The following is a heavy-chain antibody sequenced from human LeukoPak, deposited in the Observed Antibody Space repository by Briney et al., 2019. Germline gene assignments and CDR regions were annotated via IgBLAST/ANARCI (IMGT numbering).Heavy chain of an antibody. V-gene: IGHV4-59*01. D-gene: IGHD5-18*01. CDR3: ARDHRGYSYGLFDN. CDR2: IYYSGST. CDR1: GGSMSSYY. J-gene: IGHJ4*02. Sequence: NPSETLSLTCTVSGGSMSSYYWSWIRQPPGKGLEWIGSIYYSGSTNNNPSLKSRVTISVDTSKNQFSLRLSSVTAADTAVYYCARDHRGYSYGLFDNWGQGTLVTVSS.